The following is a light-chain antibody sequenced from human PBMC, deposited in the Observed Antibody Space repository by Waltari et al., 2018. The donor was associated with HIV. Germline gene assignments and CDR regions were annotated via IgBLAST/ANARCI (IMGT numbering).Light chain of an antibody. J-gene: IGKJ2*01. CDR2: DAS. CDR3: QQYSRPMYT. V-gene: IGKV3-11*01. CDR1: QSVSSY. Sequence: EIVLTQSPATLSLSPGERATLSCRASQSVSSYLAWYQQKPGQAPRLLIYDASNRATGIPARFSGSGSGTDFTLTISSLEPEDFATYYCQQYSRPMYTFGQGTKLEIK.